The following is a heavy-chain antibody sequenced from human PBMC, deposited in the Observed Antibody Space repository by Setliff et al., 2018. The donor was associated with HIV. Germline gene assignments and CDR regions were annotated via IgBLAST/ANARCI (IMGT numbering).Heavy chain of an antibody. D-gene: IGHD4-17*01. CDR3: ARGQYGDELFDY. V-gene: IGHV1-3*04. J-gene: IGHJ4*02. CDR2: LRTGTGDT. Sequence: GASVKVSCKTSGYTFTSYSMHWVRLAPGQRLEWMGWLRTGTGDTSYSEKFQGRVTITRDTSASTAYMELRSLRSDDTAVYYCARGQYGDELFDYWGQGTLVTVSS. CDR1: GYTFTSYS.